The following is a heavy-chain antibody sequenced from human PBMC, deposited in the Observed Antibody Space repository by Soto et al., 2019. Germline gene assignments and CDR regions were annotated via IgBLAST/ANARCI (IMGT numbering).Heavy chain of an antibody. V-gene: IGHV1-8*01. CDR1: GYTFTSYD. CDR2: MNPNSGNT. D-gene: IGHD3-10*01. CDR3: ASGTYYYGSGSYSRNWFDP. Sequence: GASVTVSCKASGYTFTSYDINWVRQATGQGLEWMGWMNPNSGNTGYAQKFQGRVTMTRNTSISTAYMELSSLRSEDTAVYYCASGTYYYGSGSYSRNWFDPWGQGTLVTVSS. J-gene: IGHJ5*02.